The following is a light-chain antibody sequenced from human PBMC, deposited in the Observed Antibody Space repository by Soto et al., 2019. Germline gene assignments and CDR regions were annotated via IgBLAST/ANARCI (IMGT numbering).Light chain of an antibody. CDR2: DAS. J-gene: IGKJ4*01. CDR3: QQRSKWPLT. V-gene: IGKV3-11*01. CDR1: QSISSY. Sequence: EIVLTQSPATLSLSPGERATLSCRASQSISSYLGWYQQKPGQAPRLLIYDASNRAAGIPARFSGSGSGTDFTLIISSLEPEDFAVYYCQQRSKWPLTFGGGTKVEIK.